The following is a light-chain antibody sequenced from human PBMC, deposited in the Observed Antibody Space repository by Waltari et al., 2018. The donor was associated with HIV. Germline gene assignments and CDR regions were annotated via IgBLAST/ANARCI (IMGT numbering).Light chain of an antibody. J-gene: IGKJ2*01. CDR3: QHYGSPYT. Sequence: EVVLTQSPGTLSLSPGERATLSCRASQSVDSDYLAWYQQTPGQAPRLLIHGASSRATGIPDRFSGSGSGTDFTLTISRLEPEVFAFYFCQHYGSPYTFGQGTKLEIK. CDR2: GAS. CDR1: QSVDSDY. V-gene: IGKV3-20*01.